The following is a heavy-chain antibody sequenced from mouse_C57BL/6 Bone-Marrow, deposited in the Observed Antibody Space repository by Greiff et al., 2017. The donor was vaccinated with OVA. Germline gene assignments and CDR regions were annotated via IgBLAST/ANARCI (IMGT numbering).Heavy chain of an antibody. J-gene: IGHJ2*01. Sequence: QVQLQQSGAELVRPGASVKLSCKASGYTFTDYYINWVQQRPGQGLEWIARIYPGSGNTYYNEKFKGKATLTADKSSSTAYMQLSSLTSEDSAVYFGARSLYGASGYYIDFWGQGTTLTVSS. CDR1: GYTFTDYY. CDR2: IYPGSGNT. D-gene: IGHD2-10*02. CDR3: ARSLYGASGYYIDF. V-gene: IGHV1-76*01.